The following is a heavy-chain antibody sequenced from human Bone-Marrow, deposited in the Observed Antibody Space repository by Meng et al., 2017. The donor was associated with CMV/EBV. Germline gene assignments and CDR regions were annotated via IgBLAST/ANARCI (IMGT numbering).Heavy chain of an antibody. CDR3: ARDPGVGATPSYFDY. Sequence: GESLKISCAASGFTFSSYEMNWVRQAPGKGLEWVSYISSSGSTIYDADSVKGRFTISRDNAKNSLYLQMNSLRAEDTAVYYCARDPGVGATPSYFDYWGQGTLVTVSS. CDR1: GFTFSSYE. J-gene: IGHJ4*02. CDR2: ISSSGSTI. V-gene: IGHV3-48*03. D-gene: IGHD1-26*01.